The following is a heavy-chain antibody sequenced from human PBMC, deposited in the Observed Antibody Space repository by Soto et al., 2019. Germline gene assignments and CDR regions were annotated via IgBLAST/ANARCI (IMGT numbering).Heavy chain of an antibody. CDR2: INPSGGST. J-gene: IGHJ4*02. CDR3: ARDMERDYDSSGYLDY. Sequence: ASVKVSCKASGYTFTSYYMHWVRQAPGQGLEWMGIINPSGGSTSYAQKFQGRVTMTRDTSTSTVYMELSSLRSEDTAVYYCARDMERDYDSSGYLDYWGQGTLVTVS. CDR1: GYTFTSYY. D-gene: IGHD3-22*01. V-gene: IGHV1-46*01.